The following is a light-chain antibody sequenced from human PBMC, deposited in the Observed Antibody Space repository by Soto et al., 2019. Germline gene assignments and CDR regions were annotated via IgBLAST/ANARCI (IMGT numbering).Light chain of an antibody. CDR1: ETIRNL. J-gene: IGKJ4*01. V-gene: IGKV3D-15*01. CDR3: QQYNSWPLT. CDR2: DAF. Sequence: EIVLTQSPATLSLSPGERATLSCRASETIRNLLAWYQQRPGQAPRLLIYDAFSRATGVPTRISGSGSGTEFTLTISSLQSEDFAVYYCQQYNSWPLTFGGGTKVDIK.